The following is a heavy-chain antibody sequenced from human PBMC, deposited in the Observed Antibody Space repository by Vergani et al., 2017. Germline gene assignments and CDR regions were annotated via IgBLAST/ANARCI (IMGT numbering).Heavy chain of an antibody. CDR1: GFSFSGYW. D-gene: IGHD1-1*01. CDR2: IKSDGSIT. Sequence: EVQLVESGGGLIHPGGSLRLSCEGSGFSFSGYWMHWVRQSPEKGLVWVSRIKSDGSITNYADSVKGRFTISRDNAKKTVHLQMERLRGEDLALYYCVKSGSSDPRYSWIDQWGQGTLVTVSA. V-gene: IGHV3-74*01. J-gene: IGHJ5*02. CDR3: VKSGSSDPRYSWIDQ.